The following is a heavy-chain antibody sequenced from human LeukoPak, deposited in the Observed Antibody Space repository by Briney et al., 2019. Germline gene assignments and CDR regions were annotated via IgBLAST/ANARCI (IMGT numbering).Heavy chain of an antibody. V-gene: IGHV4-59*01. CDR2: IYYSGST. Sequence: SETLSLTCTVSGASISSYYWNWIRQPPGKGLEWIGYIYYSGSTNYNPSLKSRVTISVDTSKNQFSLKLSSVTAADTAVYYCAREMRWLQWDNAFDIWGQGTMVTVSS. D-gene: IGHD5-24*01. J-gene: IGHJ3*02. CDR3: AREMRWLQWDNAFDI. CDR1: GASISSYY.